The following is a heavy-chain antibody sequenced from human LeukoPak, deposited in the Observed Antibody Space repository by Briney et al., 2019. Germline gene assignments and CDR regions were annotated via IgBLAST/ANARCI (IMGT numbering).Heavy chain of an antibody. Sequence: SETLSLTCTVSGGSISSSSYYWVCIRPPPGQGLEWIVEINHSGSTNYNPALKSRVTISVDTSKNQFSLKLSSVTAADTAVYYWARKPWIQLWSFFDYWGQGTLVTVSS. V-gene: IGHV4-39*07. D-gene: IGHD5-18*01. CDR2: INHSGST. CDR3: ARKPWIQLWSFFDY. CDR1: GGSISSSSYY. J-gene: IGHJ4*02.